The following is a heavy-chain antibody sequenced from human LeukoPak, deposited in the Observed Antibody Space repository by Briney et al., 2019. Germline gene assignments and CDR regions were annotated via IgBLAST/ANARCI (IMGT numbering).Heavy chain of an antibody. V-gene: IGHV4-59*08. J-gene: IGHJ3*02. D-gene: IGHD2-2*01. CDR1: GGSISSYY. CDR3: ARREAQPM. CDR2: IYYSGNT. Sequence: SETLSLTCTVSGGSISSYYWSWIRQPPGKGLEWIWNIYYSGNTYYNPSLKSRVTISVDTSKNQFSLKLRSVTAADTAVYYCARREAQPMWGQGTMVTVSS.